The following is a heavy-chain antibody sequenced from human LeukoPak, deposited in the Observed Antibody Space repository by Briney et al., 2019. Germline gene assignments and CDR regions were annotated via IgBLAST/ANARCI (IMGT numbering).Heavy chain of an antibody. V-gene: IGHV3-23*01. D-gene: IGHD3-3*01. J-gene: IGHJ5*02. Sequence: PGGSLRLSCAASGFTFSSYAMTWVRQAPGKGLEWVSAITGSGARTFYADPVKGRFTVSRDNAKNTLYLQMNSLSAEDTAVYYCARDFRSDFPNWFDPWGRGALVTVS. CDR1: GFTFSSYA. CDR2: ITGSGART. CDR3: ARDFRSDFPNWFDP.